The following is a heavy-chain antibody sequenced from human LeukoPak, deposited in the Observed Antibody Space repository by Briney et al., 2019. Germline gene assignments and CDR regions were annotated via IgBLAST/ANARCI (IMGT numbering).Heavy chain of an antibody. CDR1: GSTFSSYS. CDR3: ARDSRIQLWLN. J-gene: IGHJ4*02. CDR2: ISSSSSYI. Sequence: GGSLRLSCAASGSTFSSYSMNWVRQAPGKGLEWVSSISSSSSYIYYADSVKGRFTISRDNAKNSLYLQMNSLRAEDTAVYYCARDSRIQLWLNWGQGTLVTVSS. D-gene: IGHD5-18*01. V-gene: IGHV3-21*01.